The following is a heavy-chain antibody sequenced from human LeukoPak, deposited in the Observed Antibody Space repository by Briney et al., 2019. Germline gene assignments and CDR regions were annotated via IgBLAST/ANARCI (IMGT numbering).Heavy chain of an antibody. Sequence: SETLSLTCTVSGGSISSSSYYWGWIRQPPGKGLEWIGSIYYSGSTYYNPSLKSRVTISVDTSKNQFSLKLSSVTAADTAVYYCATWDGYSHFDYWGQGTLVTVSS. CDR3: ATWDGYSHFDY. CDR1: GGSISSSSYY. CDR2: IYYSGST. D-gene: IGHD5-24*01. J-gene: IGHJ4*02. V-gene: IGHV4-39*07.